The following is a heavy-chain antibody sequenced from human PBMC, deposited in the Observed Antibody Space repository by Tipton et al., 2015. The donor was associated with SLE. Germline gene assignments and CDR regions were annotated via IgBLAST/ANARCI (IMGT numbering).Heavy chain of an antibody. CDR3: ARISKGLGELLPFDY. V-gene: IGHV3-48*01. CDR2: ISSSSSTI. CDR1: GFTFSSYS. Sequence: SLRLSCAASGFTFSSYSMNWVRQAPGKGLEWVSYISSSSSTIYYADSVKGRFTISRDNAKNSLYLQMNSLRAEDTAVYYCARISKGLGELLPFDYWGQGTLVTVSS. D-gene: IGHD3-10*01. J-gene: IGHJ4*02.